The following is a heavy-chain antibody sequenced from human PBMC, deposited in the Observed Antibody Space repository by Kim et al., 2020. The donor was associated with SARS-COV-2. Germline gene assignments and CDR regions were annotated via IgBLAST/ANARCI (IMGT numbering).Heavy chain of an antibody. CDR2: ISGSGGST. CDR1: GFTFSSYA. D-gene: IGHD3-22*01. Sequence: GGSLRLSCAASGFTFSSYAMSWVRQAPGKGLEWVSAISGSGGSTYYADSVKGRFTISRDNSKNTLYLQMNSLSAEDTAVYYCAKDIYDSSGYYPLPFDYCGQGTLVTVSS. V-gene: IGHV3-23*01. J-gene: IGHJ4*02. CDR3: AKDIYDSSGYYPLPFDY.